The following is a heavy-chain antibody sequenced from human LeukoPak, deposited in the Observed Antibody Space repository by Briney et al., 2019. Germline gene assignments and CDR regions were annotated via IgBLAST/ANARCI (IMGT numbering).Heavy chain of an antibody. CDR1: GYSFTSYW. CDR3: ARHSHAEWLFPFDY. V-gene: IGHV5-51*01. Sequence: GEALKISCKGSGYSFTSYWIGWVRQMAGKGLELMGIIYPGDSDTRYSPSFQGQVTISADKSISTAYLQWSSRKASDTAMYYCARHSHAEWLFPFDYWGQGTLVPVPS. J-gene: IGHJ4*02. CDR2: IYPGDSDT. D-gene: IGHD3-3*01.